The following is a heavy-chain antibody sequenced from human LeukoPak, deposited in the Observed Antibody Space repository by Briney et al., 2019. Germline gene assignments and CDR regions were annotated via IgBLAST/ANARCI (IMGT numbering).Heavy chain of an antibody. CDR2: IYYSGST. CDR3: GGERGGEPYNWFDP. D-gene: IGHD1-26*01. CDR1: GGSISSYY. Sequence: SETLSLTCTVSGGSISSYYWSWIRQPPGKGLEWIGDIYYSGSTNYNPSHKSRVTISVDTSKNQFSLKLSSVNAADTAVYYCGGERGGEPYNWFDPWGQGTLVTVSS. J-gene: IGHJ5*02. V-gene: IGHV4-59*01.